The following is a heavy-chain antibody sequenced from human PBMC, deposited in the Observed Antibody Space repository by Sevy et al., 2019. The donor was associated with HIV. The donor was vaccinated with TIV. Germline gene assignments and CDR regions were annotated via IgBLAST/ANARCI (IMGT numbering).Heavy chain of an antibody. V-gene: IGHV4-31*03. Sequence: SETLSLTCTVSGGSISSGGYYWSWIRQHPGKGLEWIGYIYYSWSTYYNPSLKSRVTISVDTSKNQFSLKLSSVTAADTAVYYCARSLRGYSGYHDYWGQGTLVTVSS. CDR2: IYYSWST. J-gene: IGHJ4*02. D-gene: IGHD5-12*01. CDR1: GGSISSGGYY. CDR3: ARSLRGYSGYHDY.